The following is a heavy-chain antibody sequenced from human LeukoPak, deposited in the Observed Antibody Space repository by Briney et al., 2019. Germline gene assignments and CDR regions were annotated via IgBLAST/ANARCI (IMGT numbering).Heavy chain of an antibody. V-gene: IGHV1-2*02. Sequence: ASVKVSCKASGYTFTGYYMHWVRQAPGQGPEWMGWINPNSGGTNYAQKFQGRVTMTRDTSISTAYMELSRLRSDDTAVYYCARAHSGWVWFAPWGQGTLVTVSS. CDR1: GYTFTGYY. D-gene: IGHD5-12*01. CDR3: ARAHSGWVWFAP. J-gene: IGHJ5*02. CDR2: INPNSGGT.